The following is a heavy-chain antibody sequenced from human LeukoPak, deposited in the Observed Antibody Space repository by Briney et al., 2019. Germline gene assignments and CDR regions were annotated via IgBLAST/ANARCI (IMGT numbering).Heavy chain of an antibody. J-gene: IGHJ6*02. Sequence: GASVKVCCKASGYTFTSYGISWVRQAPGQGLEWMGWISAYNGNTNYAQKLQGRVTMTTDTSTSTAYMELRSLRSDDTAVYYCARDTKNHYYDSSGVYADVWGQGTTVTVSS. D-gene: IGHD3-22*01. CDR3: ARDTKNHYYDSSGVYADV. CDR1: GYTFTSYG. CDR2: ISAYNGNT. V-gene: IGHV1-18*01.